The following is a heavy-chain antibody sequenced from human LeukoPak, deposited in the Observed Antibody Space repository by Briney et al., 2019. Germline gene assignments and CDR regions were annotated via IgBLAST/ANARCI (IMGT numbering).Heavy chain of an antibody. Sequence: ASVKVSCKASGGTFSSYAISWVRQAPGQGLEWMGWMNPSGNTGYAQKFQGRVTITRNTSISTAYMELRSLRSEDTAVYYCARVTYSSPDYWGQGTLVTVSS. D-gene: IGHD6-13*01. V-gene: IGHV1-8*03. J-gene: IGHJ4*02. CDR2: MNPSGNT. CDR3: ARVTYSSPDY. CDR1: GGTFSSYA.